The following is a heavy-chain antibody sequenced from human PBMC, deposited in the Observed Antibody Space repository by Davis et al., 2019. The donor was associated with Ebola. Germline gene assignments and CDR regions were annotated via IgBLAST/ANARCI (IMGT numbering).Heavy chain of an antibody. CDR1: GFTFRSHD. CDR3: ANYIQRGAFDV. V-gene: IGHV3-23*01. D-gene: IGHD5-18*01. CDR2: ISASGDTT. J-gene: IGHJ3*01. Sequence: GGSLRLSCAASGFTFRSHDMIWVRQAPGKGLEWVSAISASGDTTYYADSVKGRFTISRDTSKSTLCLQRNTLRAEETAIYYCANYIQRGAFDVWGQGTMVTVSS.